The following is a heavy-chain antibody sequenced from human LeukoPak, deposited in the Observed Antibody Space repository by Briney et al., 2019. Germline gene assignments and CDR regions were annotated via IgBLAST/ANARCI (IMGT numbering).Heavy chain of an antibody. CDR2: ISGSGGST. V-gene: IGHV3-23*01. D-gene: IGHD4-17*01. Sequence: GGSLRLSCAASGFTFSSYAVSWVRQAPGKGLEWVSAISGSGGSTYYADSVKGRFTISRDNPENTVYLQMSGLRVDDTATYFCAKVGYGDLDHWGQGVLVPVSS. CDR1: GFTFSSYA. CDR3: AKVGYGDLDH. J-gene: IGHJ4*02.